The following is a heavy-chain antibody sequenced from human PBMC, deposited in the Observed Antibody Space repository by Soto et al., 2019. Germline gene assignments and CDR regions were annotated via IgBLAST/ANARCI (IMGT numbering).Heavy chain of an antibody. V-gene: IGHV2-26*01. CDR3: ARRHLAVAVSPWFDP. CDR2: IDSSGEK. Sequence: QVTLKESGPVLVKPTETLTLRCTVSGLSITDSEMGVSWIRQPPGQPLEWLAHIDSSGEKSYRTFLKSRLGTSKDTYKSQIGLTMTNMDPADTATYYCARRHLAVAVSPWFDPWGQGIPVTVSS. CDR1: GLSITDSEMG. D-gene: IGHD6-19*01. J-gene: IGHJ5*02.